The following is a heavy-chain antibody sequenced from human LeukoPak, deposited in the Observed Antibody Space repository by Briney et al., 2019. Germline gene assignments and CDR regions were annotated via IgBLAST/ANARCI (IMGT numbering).Heavy chain of an antibody. CDR2: IAYSENT. V-gene: IGHV4-39*01. CDR1: GGSLSSSLYY. J-gene: IGHJ4*02. Sequence: SETLSLTCTVSGGSLSSSLYYWGWIREPPGKGLEWVRTIAYSENTYHNPSLKSRVTISDDTSKNQFSLKLSSVTAADTAAYYGTSHNCSSSSSARLGVIDYWGQGILVTVSS. CDR3: TSHNCSSSSSARLGVIDY. D-gene: IGHD2-2*01.